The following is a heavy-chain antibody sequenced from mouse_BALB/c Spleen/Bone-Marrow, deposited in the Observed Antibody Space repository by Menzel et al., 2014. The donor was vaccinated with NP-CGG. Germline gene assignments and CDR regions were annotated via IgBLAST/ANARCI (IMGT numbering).Heavy chain of an antibody. CDR2: ITNGGDNT. Sequence: EVKLVESGGGLVKPGGSLKLSCAASGFAFSRYDMSWVRQTPEKRLEWVAYITNGGDNTYYPDTVKGRSTISRDNAKNTLYLQMSSLKSEDTAMYYCVRHKNYYAMDYWGQGTSVTVSS. CDR1: GFAFSRYD. J-gene: IGHJ4*01. V-gene: IGHV5-12-1*01. CDR3: VRHKNYYAMDY.